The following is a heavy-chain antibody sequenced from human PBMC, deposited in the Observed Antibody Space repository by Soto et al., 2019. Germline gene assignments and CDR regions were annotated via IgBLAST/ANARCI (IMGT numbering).Heavy chain of an antibody. D-gene: IGHD3-16*02. Sequence: SETVSLTCTVSGGSIGNGDYSWSWVRPPPGKGLEWIGYIYHSGTTYYNPSLTSRVTISVDGSNNQFSLKLTSMTAADTAVYYFATVIPPTRSLAYSGQVILLTLST. CDR1: GGSIGNGDYS. CDR3: ATVIPPTRSLAY. V-gene: IGHV4-30-2*01. J-gene: IGHJ4*02. CDR2: IYHSGTT.